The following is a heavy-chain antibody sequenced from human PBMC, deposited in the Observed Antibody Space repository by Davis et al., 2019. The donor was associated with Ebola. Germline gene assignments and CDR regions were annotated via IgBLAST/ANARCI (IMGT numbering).Heavy chain of an antibody. CDR3: ASVNRGFDP. V-gene: IGHV4-61*08. CDR1: ADSISASNSDYY. J-gene: IGHJ5*02. CDR2: MDYEGYI. Sequence: GSLRLSCTVSADSISASNSDYYWSWIRRPPGEGLEWIGFMDYEGYINYNPSLRSRVTISVDTSKNQFSLKLSSVTAADTAVYYCASVNRGFDPWGQGTLVTVSS. D-gene: IGHD3-10*01.